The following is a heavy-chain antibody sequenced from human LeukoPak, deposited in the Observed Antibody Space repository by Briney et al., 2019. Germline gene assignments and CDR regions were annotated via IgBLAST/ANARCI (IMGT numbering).Heavy chain of an antibody. Sequence: GGSLRLSCAASGFTFDDYAMHWVRQAPGKGLEWVSGISWNSGSIGYADSVKGRFTISRDNAKNSLYLQMNSLRAEDTALYYCAKDRSYYGSGIDCWGQGTLVTVTS. J-gene: IGHJ4*02. CDR2: ISWNSGSI. CDR3: AKDRSYYGSGIDC. V-gene: IGHV3-9*01. CDR1: GFTFDDYA. D-gene: IGHD3-10*01.